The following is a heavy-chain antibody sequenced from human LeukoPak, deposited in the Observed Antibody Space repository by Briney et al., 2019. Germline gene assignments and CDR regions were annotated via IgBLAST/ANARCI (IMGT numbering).Heavy chain of an antibody. CDR1: GFTFTNYW. Sequence: SVGSLRLSCAASGFTFTNYWMSWVRQAPGKGLEWVANIKQDGSEKYYVDSVKGRFTFSRDNAKTSLFLQMNSLRAEDTAVYYCARGEYYYDGGYWGQGTLVTVSS. D-gene: IGHD3-22*01. CDR3: ARGEYYYDGGY. V-gene: IGHV3-7*04. J-gene: IGHJ4*02. CDR2: IKQDGSEK.